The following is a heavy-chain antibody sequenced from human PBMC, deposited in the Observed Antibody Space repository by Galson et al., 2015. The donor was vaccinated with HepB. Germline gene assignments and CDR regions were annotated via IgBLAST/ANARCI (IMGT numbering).Heavy chain of an antibody. D-gene: IGHD2-2*01. Sequence: SVKVSCKASGGTFSSYAISWVRQAPGQGLEWMGGIIPIFGTANYAQKFQGRVTITADESTSTAYMELSSLRSEDTAVYYCARAVGYCSSTSCRTNWFDPWGQGTLVTVSS. V-gene: IGHV1-69*13. CDR3: ARAVGYCSSTSCRTNWFDP. CDR1: GGTFSSYA. J-gene: IGHJ5*02. CDR2: IIPIFGTA.